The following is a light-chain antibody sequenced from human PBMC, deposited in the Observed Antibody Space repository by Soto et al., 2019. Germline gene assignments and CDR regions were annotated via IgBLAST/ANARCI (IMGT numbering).Light chain of an antibody. CDR2: GAS. CDR1: RTVGSN. CDR3: QQYNNWPPDRT. V-gene: IGKV3-15*01. Sequence: EIVMTQSPATLSVSPGERATLSCRASRTVGSNLAWYQQKRGQAPRLLIYGASTRATGIPARFSGSGSGTEFPLTISSLSSEDVAIYFCQQYNNWPPDRTFGQGTKVEI. J-gene: IGKJ1*01.